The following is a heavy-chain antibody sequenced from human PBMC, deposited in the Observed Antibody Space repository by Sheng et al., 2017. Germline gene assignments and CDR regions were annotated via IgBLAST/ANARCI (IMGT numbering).Heavy chain of an antibody. CDR2: ISASGGSR. V-gene: IGHV3-23*04. D-gene: IGHD1-20*01. Sequence: EVQLVESGGDLVQPGRSLRLSCAASGFTFSNYAMSWVRQAPGKGLEWVSVISASGGSRYYADSVKGRFTISRDNSKNTLYLQMNSLRADDTAVYYCAKGGMRYPLQNWFDPWGQGSIVTVSS. CDR1: GFTFSNYA. J-gene: IGHJ5*02. CDR3: AKGGMRYPLQNWFDP.